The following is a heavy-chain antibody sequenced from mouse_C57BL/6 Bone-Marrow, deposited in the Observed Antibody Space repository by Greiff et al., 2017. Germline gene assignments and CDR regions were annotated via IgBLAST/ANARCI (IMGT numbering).Heavy chain of an antibody. CDR2: IYPGNSDT. Sequence: VQLKQSGPVLARPGASVKMSCKSSGYKFNSYWMHWVKQRPGKGLEWMGAIYPGNSDTSYNQKFKCKANLTAVTSSSTAYMELSSLTNEYSAVYSCTIFGYCGQGTTLTVTS. J-gene: IGHJ2*01. CDR3: TIFGY. CDR1: GYKFNSYW. V-gene: IGHV1-5*01.